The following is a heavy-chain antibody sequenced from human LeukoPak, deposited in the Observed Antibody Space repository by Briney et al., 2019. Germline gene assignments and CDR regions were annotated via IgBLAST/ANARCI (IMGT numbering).Heavy chain of an antibody. J-gene: IGHJ5*02. V-gene: IGHV4-34*01. CDR2: INHSGST. D-gene: IGHD3-22*01. CDR3: ARGVGYYYDSSGYST. CDR1: GGSFSGYY. Sequence: SETLSLTCAVYGGSFSGYYWSWIRQPPGKGLEWIGEINHSGSTNYNPSLKSRVTISVDTSKNQFSLKLSSVTAADTAVYYCARGVGYYYDSSGYSTWGQGTLVTVPS.